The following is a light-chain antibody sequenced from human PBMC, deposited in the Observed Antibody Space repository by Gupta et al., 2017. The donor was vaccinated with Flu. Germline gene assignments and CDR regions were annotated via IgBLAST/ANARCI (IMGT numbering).Light chain of an antibody. CDR3: QQYNNWPPYT. V-gene: IGKV3-15*01. J-gene: IGKJ2*01. Sequence: EIVMTQSPATLSVSPGERATLSCRASQSVSSNLAWYQQKPGQAPRLLIYGASTRATGIPARFTITISSLQSEDFAVYYCQQYNNWPPYTFGQGTKLEIK. CDR1: QSVSSN. CDR2: GAS.